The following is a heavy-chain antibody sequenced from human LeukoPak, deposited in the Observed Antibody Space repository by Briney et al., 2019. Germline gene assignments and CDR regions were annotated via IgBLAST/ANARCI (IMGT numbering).Heavy chain of an antibody. D-gene: IGHD2-2*01. CDR1: GFTFSNYG. CDR3: ARDFYSTTSCLDY. Sequence: PGRSLRLSCAASGFTFSNYGMHWVRQAPGKGLEWVAVIWYDGSKKYYADSVKGRFTISRDDSKNTLYLQTNSLRGDDTAFYYCARDFYSTTSCLDYWGQGTLVTVSS. CDR2: IWYDGSKK. J-gene: IGHJ4*02. V-gene: IGHV3-33*01.